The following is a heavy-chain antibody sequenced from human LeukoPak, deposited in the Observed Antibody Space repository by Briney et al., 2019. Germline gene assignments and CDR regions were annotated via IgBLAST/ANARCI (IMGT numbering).Heavy chain of an antibody. CDR1: GFTFSSYW. CDR2: IKQDGSEK. J-gene: IGHJ4*02. V-gene: IGHV3-7*03. Sequence: GSLRLSCAASGFTFSSYWMSWVRQAPGKGLEWVANIKQDGSEKYYVDSVKGRFTISRDNAKNSLYLQMNSLRAEDTAVYYCAREGIAVAVYLNYWGQGTLVTVSS. D-gene: IGHD6-19*01. CDR3: AREGIAVAVYLNY.